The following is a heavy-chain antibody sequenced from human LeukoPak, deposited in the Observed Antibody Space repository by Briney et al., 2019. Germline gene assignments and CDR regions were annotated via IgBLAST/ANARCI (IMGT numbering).Heavy chain of an antibody. Sequence: ASVKVSCKASGYTFTSYDINWVRQATGQGLEWMGCMNPNSGNTGYAQKFQGRATMTRNTSINTAYMELSSLRSEDTAVYYCASGGGINYYYYYYGMDVWGQGTTVTVSS. D-gene: IGHD1-26*01. CDR3: ASGGGINYYYYYYGMDV. CDR1: GYTFTSYD. J-gene: IGHJ6*02. V-gene: IGHV1-8*01. CDR2: MNPNSGNT.